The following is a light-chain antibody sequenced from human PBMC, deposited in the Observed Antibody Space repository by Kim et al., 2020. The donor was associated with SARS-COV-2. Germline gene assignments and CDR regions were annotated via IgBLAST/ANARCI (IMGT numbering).Light chain of an antibody. CDR1: QSISSR. Sequence: SDRDRVIITCRSSQSISSRLAWYQQKPGKVPNLLIYDASSLESGVPSRFSGSGSGTEFTLTISSLQPDDFATYYCQHYDSYPITFGPGTKVDIK. CDR2: DAS. V-gene: IGKV1-5*01. CDR3: QHYDSYPIT. J-gene: IGKJ3*01.